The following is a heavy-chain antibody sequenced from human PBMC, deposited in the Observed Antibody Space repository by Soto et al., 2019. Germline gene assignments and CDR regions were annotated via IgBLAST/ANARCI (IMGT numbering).Heavy chain of an antibody. CDR1: GYTFTSYG. CDR3: ARGPAGYLAGWGRRFDP. CDR2: ISAYNGNT. D-gene: IGHD2-21*02. V-gene: IGHV1-18*01. J-gene: IGHJ5*02. Sequence: QVQLVQSGAEVKKPGASVKVSCRASGYTFTSYGISWVRQAPGQGLEWMGWISAYNGNTNYAQKLQGRVTMTTDTSTSTAYMELRSLRSDDTAVYYCARGPAGYLAGWGRRFDPWGQGTLVTVSS.